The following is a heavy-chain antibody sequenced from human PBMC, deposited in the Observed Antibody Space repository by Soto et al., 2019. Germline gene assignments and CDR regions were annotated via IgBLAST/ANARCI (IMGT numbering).Heavy chain of an antibody. J-gene: IGHJ6*02. CDR3: ASGDPRIRFLEWFLPGGMDV. CDR2: ISSSSGTI. CDR1: GFIFSEYS. V-gene: IGHV3-48*01. D-gene: IGHD3-3*01. Sequence: PGGSLRLSCAASGFIFSEYSMNWVRQAPGKGLEWVSYISSSSGTIHYADSVKGRFTISRDNAKNSLYLQMNSLRAEDTAVYYCASGDPRIRFLEWFLPGGMDVWGQGTTVTVSS.